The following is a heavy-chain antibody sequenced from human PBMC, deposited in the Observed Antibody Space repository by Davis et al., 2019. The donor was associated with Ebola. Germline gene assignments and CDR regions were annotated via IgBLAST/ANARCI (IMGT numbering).Heavy chain of an antibody. CDR3: ARSSYSWYFSGMDV. V-gene: IGHV7-4-1*02. D-gene: IGHD6-13*01. J-gene: IGHJ6*04. Sequence: ASVTVSCQASGYSFTTYAINWVRQAPGQGLQWMGWINFNTGSPTYAQGFTARFVFSFDTSVSTAYLQISSLKAEDSAISYCARSSYSWYFSGMDVWGKGTTVTVSS. CDR2: INFNTGSP. CDR1: GYSFTTYA.